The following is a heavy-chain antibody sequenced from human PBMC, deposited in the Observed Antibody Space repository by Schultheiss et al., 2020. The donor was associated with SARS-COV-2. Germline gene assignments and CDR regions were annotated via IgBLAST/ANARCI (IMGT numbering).Heavy chain of an antibody. CDR3: ARGAKCYDFWSGYYGDYYYYYMDV. Sequence: GSLRLSCTVSGGSISSYYWSWIRQPPGKGLEWIGYIYYSGSTNYNPSLKSRVTISVDTSKNQFSLKLSSVTAADTAVYYCARGAKCYDFWSGYYGDYYYYYMDVWGKGTTVTVSS. D-gene: IGHD3-3*01. J-gene: IGHJ6*03. CDR2: IYYSGST. V-gene: IGHV4-59*08. CDR1: GGSISSYY.